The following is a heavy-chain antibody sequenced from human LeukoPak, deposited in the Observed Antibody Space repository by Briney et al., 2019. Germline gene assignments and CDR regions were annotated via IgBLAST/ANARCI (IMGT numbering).Heavy chain of an antibody. CDR1: GYRFTDYY. CDR2: INPNSGGT. V-gene: IGHV1-2*02. Sequence: ASVKVSCKASGYRFTDYYIHWVRQAPGQGLEWMGWINPNSGGTKYAQKFQSRVTMTRDTSITTAYREVSRLRSDDTAVYYCAREPRPRGGWFVSDWGQGTLVTVSS. D-gene: IGHD6-19*01. CDR3: AREPRPRGGWFVSD. J-gene: IGHJ4*02.